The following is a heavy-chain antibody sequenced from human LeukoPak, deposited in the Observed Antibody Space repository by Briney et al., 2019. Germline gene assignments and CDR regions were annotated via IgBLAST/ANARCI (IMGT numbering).Heavy chain of an antibody. J-gene: IGHJ4*02. Sequence: GGSLRLSCAASGFTFSSYAMHWVRQAPGKGLEWVAVISYDGSNKYYADSVKGRFTISRDNSKNTLYLQMNSLRAEDTAVYYCAREFFREPEAYSSSWYDPATYWGQGTLVTVSS. CDR1: GFTFSSYA. V-gene: IGHV3-30*14. D-gene: IGHD6-13*01. CDR2: ISYDGSNK. CDR3: AREFFREPEAYSSSWYDPATY.